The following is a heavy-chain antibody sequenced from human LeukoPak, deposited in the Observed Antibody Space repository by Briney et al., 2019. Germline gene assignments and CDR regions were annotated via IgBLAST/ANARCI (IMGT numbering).Heavy chain of an antibody. D-gene: IGHD2-2*01. CDR2: IIPIFGTA. CDR1: GGTFSSYA. CDR3: TTVRRGYCSSTSCYGPGRAFDI. V-gene: IGHV1-69*01. Sequence: PGGSLRLSCAASGGTFSSYAISWVRQAPGQGLEWMGGIIPIFGTANYAQKFQGRVTITADESTSTAYMELSSLRSEDTAVYYCTTVRRGYCSSTSCYGPGRAFDIWGQGTMVTVSS. J-gene: IGHJ3*02.